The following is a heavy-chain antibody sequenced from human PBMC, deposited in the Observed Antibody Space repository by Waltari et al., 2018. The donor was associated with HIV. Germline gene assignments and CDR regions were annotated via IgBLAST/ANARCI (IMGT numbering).Heavy chain of an antibody. D-gene: IGHD6-6*01. Sequence: QVQLQESGPGLVKPSETLSLTCTVSGYSISSGYYWGWIRQPPGKGLEWIGSIYHSGSTYYNPSLKSRGTISVDTSKNQFSLKLSSVTAADTAVYYCARATPRYIAARPIGYYYYGMDVWGQGTTVTVSS. CDR3: ARATPRYIAARPIGYYYYGMDV. J-gene: IGHJ6*02. CDR1: GYSISSGYY. CDR2: IYHSGST. V-gene: IGHV4-38-2*02.